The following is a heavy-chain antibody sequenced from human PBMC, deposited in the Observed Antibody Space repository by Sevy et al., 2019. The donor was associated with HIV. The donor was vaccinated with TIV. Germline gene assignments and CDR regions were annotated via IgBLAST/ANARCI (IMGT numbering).Heavy chain of an antibody. CDR3: AKDRSGSWSVDY. CDR2: ISYDGKNE. CDR1: GFTFYNYG. D-gene: IGHD6-13*01. Sequence: GGSLRISCAGSGFTFYNYGIHWVRQAPGKGLEWVTMISYDGKNENYADSVKGRFTISRDNSKNTVYLQMNSLRPDDTAIYYCAKDRSGSWSVDYRGQGTLVTVSS. J-gene: IGHJ4*02. V-gene: IGHV3-30*18.